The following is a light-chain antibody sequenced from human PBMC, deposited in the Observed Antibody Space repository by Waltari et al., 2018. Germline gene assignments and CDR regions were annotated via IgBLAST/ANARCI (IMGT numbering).Light chain of an antibody. J-gene: IGKJ1*01. CDR3: QQSYSTPPT. CDR2: GAS. CDR1: QTISSH. Sequence: DIQMTQSPSSLSASVGDRITITCRASQTISSHLSWYQQNPGKAPKLLIYGASSLQSGVPSRFSGGGSETDFTLTISSLQPEDFATYYCQQSYSTPPTFGQGTKVEVK. V-gene: IGKV1-39*01.